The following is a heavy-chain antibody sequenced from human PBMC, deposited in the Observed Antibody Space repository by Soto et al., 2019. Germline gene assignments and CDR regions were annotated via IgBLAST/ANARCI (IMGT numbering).Heavy chain of an antibody. CDR2: ISYDGSNK. J-gene: IGHJ3*02. CDR3: AREITMVRGVIIRPHAFDI. Sequence: GGSLRLSCAASGFTFSSYAMHWVRQAPGKGLEWVAVISYDGSNKYYADSVKGRFTISRDNSKNTLYLQMNSLRAEDTAVYYCAREITMVRGVIIRPHAFDIWGQGTMVTVSS. CDR1: GFTFSSYA. V-gene: IGHV3-30-3*01. D-gene: IGHD3-10*01.